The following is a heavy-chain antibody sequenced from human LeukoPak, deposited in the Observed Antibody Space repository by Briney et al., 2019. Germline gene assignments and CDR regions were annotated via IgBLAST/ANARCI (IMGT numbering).Heavy chain of an antibody. V-gene: IGHV3-30*03. CDR3: ARNKAITAFFGMDV. J-gene: IGHJ6*02. Sequence: GGSLRLSCAASGFTFSDYAMHWVRQAPGKGLEWVAVIAYGGTYKHHADSLKGRFTISRDNSRDALYLQINSLQPEDTALYYCARNKAITAFFGMDVWGQGTTVIVSS. D-gene: IGHD2/OR15-2a*01. CDR1: GFTFSDYA. CDR2: IAYGGTYK.